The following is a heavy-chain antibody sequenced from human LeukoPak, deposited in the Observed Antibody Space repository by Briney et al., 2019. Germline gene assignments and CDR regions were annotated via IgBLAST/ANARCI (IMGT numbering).Heavy chain of an antibody. V-gene: IGHV3-48*03. Sequence: SGGSLRLSCAASGFTFSSYEMNWVRQAQGEGLEWVSYISSSGSTIYYADSGRGRFTIARNDPKSSLYLQMNGLRAEDTDVYYCAELGITIIGGVWGKGTTVTVSS. CDR2: ISSSGSTI. CDR3: AELGITIIGGV. J-gene: IGHJ6*04. CDR1: GFTFSSYE. D-gene: IGHD3-10*02.